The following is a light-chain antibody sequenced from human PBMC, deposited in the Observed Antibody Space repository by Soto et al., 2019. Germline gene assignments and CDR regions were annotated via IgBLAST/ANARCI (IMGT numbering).Light chain of an antibody. CDR1: QSVSSSY. V-gene: IGKV3D-7*01. CDR2: GAS. J-gene: IGKJ2*01. CDR3: QQDYNLPVT. Sequence: EIVMTQSPATLSLSPGERATLSCRASQSVSSSYLSWYQQKPGQAPRLLIYGASTRATGIPARFSGSGSGTDFTLTISSLQPEDFAVYYCQQDYNLPVTCGQGTKLEIK.